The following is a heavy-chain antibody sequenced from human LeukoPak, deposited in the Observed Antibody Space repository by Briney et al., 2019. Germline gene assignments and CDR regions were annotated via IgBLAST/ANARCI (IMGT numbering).Heavy chain of an antibody. CDR1: GYTFTSYD. J-gene: IGHJ3*02. Sequence: GASVKVSCKASGYTFTSYDINWVRQATGQGLEWMGWMKPNSGNTGYAQKFQGRVTMTRNTSISTAYMELSSLRSEDTAVYYCASPGGGYCSSTSCSGAFDIWGQGTMVTVSS. V-gene: IGHV1-8*01. CDR3: ASPGGGYCSSTSCSGAFDI. CDR2: MKPNSGNT. D-gene: IGHD2-2*01.